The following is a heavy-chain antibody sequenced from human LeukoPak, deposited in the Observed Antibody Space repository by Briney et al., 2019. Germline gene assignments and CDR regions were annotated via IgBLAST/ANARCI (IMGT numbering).Heavy chain of an antibody. CDR1: GGTFSSYA. CDR2: IIPIFGTA. Sequence: WASVKVSCKASGGTFSSYAISWVRQAPGQGLEWVGGIIPIFGTANYAQKFQGRVTITADESTSTAYMELSSLRSEDTAVYYCARDSSTWFDPWGQGTLVTVSS. J-gene: IGHJ5*02. CDR3: ARDSSTWFDP. V-gene: IGHV1-69*01.